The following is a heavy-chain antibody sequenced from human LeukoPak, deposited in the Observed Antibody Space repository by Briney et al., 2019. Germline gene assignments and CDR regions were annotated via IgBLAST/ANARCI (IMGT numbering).Heavy chain of an antibody. CDR1: GFTFSSYS. D-gene: IGHD4-11*01. J-gene: IGHJ3*01. Sequence: MAGGSLRLSCAASGFTFSSYSMNWVRQAPGKGLEWVSSISSSSSYIYYADSVKGRFTISRDNARNSLYLQMDSLRADDTALYYCARGYSNYGYVFDVWGQGTMVTVSS. CDR2: ISSSSSYI. V-gene: IGHV3-21*01. CDR3: ARGYSNYGYVFDV.